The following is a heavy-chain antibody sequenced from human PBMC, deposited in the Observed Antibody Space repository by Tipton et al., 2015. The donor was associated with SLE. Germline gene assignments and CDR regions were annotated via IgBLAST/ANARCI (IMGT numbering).Heavy chain of an antibody. J-gene: IGHJ4*02. CDR2: ITNNGNT. V-gene: IGHV4-39*02. D-gene: IGHD3-3*01. CDR1: GGSISGTNYY. CDR3: ARVSRFLEWLVEY. Sequence: TLSLTCSVSGGSISGTNYYWDWIRQPPGKGPEWIGRITNNGNTYYIPSLQSRVTLSVDTSKNHFSLKLSSVTAADTAVYYCARVSRFLEWLVEYWGQGKLVTVSS.